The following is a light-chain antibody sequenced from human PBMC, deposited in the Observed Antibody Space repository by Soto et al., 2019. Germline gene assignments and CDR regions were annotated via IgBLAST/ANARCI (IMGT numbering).Light chain of an antibody. J-gene: IGLJ1*01. CDR1: SSDVGGYNY. Sequence: QSVLTQPPSASGSPGQSVTISCTGTSSDVGGYNYVSWYQQHPGKAPKHMIYEVSKRPSGVPDRFSGSKSGNTASLTVSGLQAEDDADYYCTSYAGSNNVFGTGTKVTV. CDR3: TSYAGSNNV. V-gene: IGLV2-8*01. CDR2: EVS.